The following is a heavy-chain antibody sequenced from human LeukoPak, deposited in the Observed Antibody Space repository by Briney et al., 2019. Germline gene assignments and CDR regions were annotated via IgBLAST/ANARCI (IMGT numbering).Heavy chain of an antibody. CDR1: GGSISSYY. CDR2: IYYSGST. V-gene: IGHV4-59*01. J-gene: IGHJ5*02. CDR3: ARVYYYDSSGYYPNWFDP. Sequence: SETLSLTCTVSGGSISSYYWSWIRQPPGKGLEWIGYIYYSGSTNYNPSLKSRVTISVDTSKNQFSLKLSSVTAADTAVYYCARVYYYDSSGYYPNWFDPWGQGTLVTVPS. D-gene: IGHD3-22*01.